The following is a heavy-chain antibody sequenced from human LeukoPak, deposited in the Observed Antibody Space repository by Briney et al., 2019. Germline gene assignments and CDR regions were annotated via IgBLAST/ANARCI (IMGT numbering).Heavy chain of an antibody. D-gene: IGHD6-13*01. J-gene: IGHJ6*03. CDR1: GGSISSSSYY. Sequence: PSETLSLTCTVSGGSISSSSYYWGWIRQPPGKGLEWIGEINHSGSTNYNPSLKSRVTISVDTSKNQFSLKLSSVTAADTAVYYCARRARYSSSWYPGYYYYMDVWGKGTTVTISS. CDR2: INHSGST. CDR3: ARRARYSSSWYPGYYYYMDV. V-gene: IGHV4-39*07.